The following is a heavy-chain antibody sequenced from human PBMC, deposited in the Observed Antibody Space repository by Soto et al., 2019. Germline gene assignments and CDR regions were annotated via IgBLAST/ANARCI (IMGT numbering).Heavy chain of an antibody. CDR1: GFTSSNYW. V-gene: IGHV3-74*02. CDR3: ARGDCVGGTCYSLAGSFYYYMDV. CDR2: INSDGSVS. D-gene: IGHD2-15*01. J-gene: IGHJ6*03. Sequence: EVQLVESGGGLVQPGGSLRLSCAASGFTSSNYWMYWVRQAPGKGLEWVSRINSDGSVSSYADSVKGRLTISRDNVKNTLYLQMDSLRAEDTAVYYCARGDCVGGTCYSLAGSFYYYMDVWGKGTTVTVFS.